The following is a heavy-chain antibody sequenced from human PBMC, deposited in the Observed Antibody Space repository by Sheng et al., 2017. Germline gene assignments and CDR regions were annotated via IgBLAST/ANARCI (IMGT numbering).Heavy chain of an antibody. J-gene: IGHJ4*02. CDR2: INPNSGGT. CDR3: ARGARSGGVDY. CDR1: GYTFTDYS. D-gene: IGHD3-16*01. V-gene: IGHV1-2*02. Sequence: QVQLLQSGAEVKKPGASVKVSCKASGYTFTDYSLHWVRQAPGQGLEWMGWINPNSGGTNYAQKFQGRVTMTRDTSISTVFMELGGLRSDDTAVYYCARGARSGGVDYWGQGTLVTVSS.